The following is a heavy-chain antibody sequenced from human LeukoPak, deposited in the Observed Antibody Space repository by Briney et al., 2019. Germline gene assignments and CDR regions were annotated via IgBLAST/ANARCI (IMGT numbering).Heavy chain of an antibody. CDR3: ARTSSSGLVGGYYFDY. V-gene: IGHV4-59*08. CDR2: IYHSGST. J-gene: IGHJ4*02. Sequence: SETLSLTCTVSGGSISSYYWSWIRQPPGKGLEWIGSIYHSGSTYYNPSLKSRVTISVDTSKNQFSLKLSSVTAADTAVYYCARTSSSGLVGGYYFDYWGQGTLVTVSS. D-gene: IGHD6-19*01. CDR1: GGSISSYY.